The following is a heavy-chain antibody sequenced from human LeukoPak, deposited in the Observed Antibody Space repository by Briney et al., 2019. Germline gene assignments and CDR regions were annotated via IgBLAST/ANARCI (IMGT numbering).Heavy chain of an antibody. J-gene: IGHJ4*02. D-gene: IGHD4-17*01. CDR1: GYTFTGYY. Sequence: GASVKVSCKASGYTFTGYYMHWMRQAPGQGLEWMGWINPNSGGTNYAQKFQGRVTMTRDTSISTAYMELSRLRSDDTAVYYCARGEMTTVTTLYDYWGQGTLVTVSS. CDR2: INPNSGGT. V-gene: IGHV1-2*02. CDR3: ARGEMTTVTTLYDY.